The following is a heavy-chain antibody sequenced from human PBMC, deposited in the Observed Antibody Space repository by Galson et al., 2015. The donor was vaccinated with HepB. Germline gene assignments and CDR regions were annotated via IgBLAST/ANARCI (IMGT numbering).Heavy chain of an antibody. V-gene: IGHV3-21*01. Sequence: SLRLSCAASGFTFSFYTVNWVRQAPGKGLEWVSYISTSSTDIYYADSVKGRFTISRDNAKDSLFLQMNSLRAEDTAVYYCARAFEMDVWGKGTTVTVSS. CDR1: GFTFSFYT. J-gene: IGHJ6*04. CDR3: ARAFEMDV. CDR2: ISTSSTDI.